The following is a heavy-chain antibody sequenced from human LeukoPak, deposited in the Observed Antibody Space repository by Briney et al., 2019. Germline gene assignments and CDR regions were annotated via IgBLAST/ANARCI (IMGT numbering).Heavy chain of an antibody. D-gene: IGHD3-16*01. V-gene: IGHV1-2*02. J-gene: IGHJ4*02. Sequence: ASVKVSCKASGYTFTGYYMHWVRQAPGQGLEWMGWINPNSGGTNYAQKFQGRVTMTRDTSISTAYMELRSLRSDDTAVYYCARFRGSYTLRGTFDYWGQGTLVTVSS. CDR1: GYTFTGYY. CDR3: ARFRGSYTLRGTFDY. CDR2: INPNSGGT.